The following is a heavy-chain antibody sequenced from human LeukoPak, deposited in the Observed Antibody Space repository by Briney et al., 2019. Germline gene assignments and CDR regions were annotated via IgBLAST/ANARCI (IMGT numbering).Heavy chain of an antibody. J-gene: IGHJ4*02. Sequence: GVSLRLFCAASGFPFSSYGMHWVRQAPGKGLEWVAFIRYDGSNKYYADSVKGRFTISRDNSKNTLYLQMNSLRAEDTAVYYCAREQEWGQGTLVTVSS. CDR2: IRYDGSNK. V-gene: IGHV3-30*02. CDR1: GFPFSSYG. CDR3: AREQE.